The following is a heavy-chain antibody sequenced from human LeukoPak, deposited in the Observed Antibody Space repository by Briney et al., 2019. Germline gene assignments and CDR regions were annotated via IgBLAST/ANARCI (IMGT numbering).Heavy chain of an antibody. CDR3: ARGGYSSSWSDMDV. Sequence: PGGSLRLSCAASGFTFDDYGMSWVRQAPGKGLEWVSGINWNGGSTGYADSVKGRFTISRDNAKNSLYLQMNSLGAEDTALYYCARGGYSSSWSDMDVWGKGTTVTVSS. D-gene: IGHD6-13*01. CDR1: GFTFDDYG. CDR2: INWNGGST. V-gene: IGHV3-20*04. J-gene: IGHJ6*03.